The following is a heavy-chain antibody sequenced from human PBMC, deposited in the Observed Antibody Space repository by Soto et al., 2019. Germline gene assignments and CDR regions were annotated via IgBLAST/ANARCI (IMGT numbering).Heavy chain of an antibody. V-gene: IGHV1-69*06. CDR1: GGTFSSYR. J-gene: IGHJ6*02. Sequence: GASVKVSCKASGGTFSSYRINWVRQAPGQGLEWMGGIIPIFGTANYAQKFQGRVTITADKSTSTAYMELSSLRSEDTAVYYCARERGFSHVRGGRGGMDVWGQGTTVTVSS. D-gene: IGHD3-10*01. CDR3: ARERGFSHVRGGRGGMDV. CDR2: IIPIFGTA.